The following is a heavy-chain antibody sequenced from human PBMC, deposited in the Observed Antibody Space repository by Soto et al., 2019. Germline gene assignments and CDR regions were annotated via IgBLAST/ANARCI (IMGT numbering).Heavy chain of an antibody. J-gene: IGHJ5*02. CDR2: IKSRAGGGST. CDR1: GFTSSKDW. CDR3: VKDGSYDFWSGYRNWFDP. D-gene: IGHD3-3*01. Sequence: PGGSLRLSCAASGFTSSKDWMSWVRQAPGKGLEWVGRIKSRAGGGSTDYAAPVKGRFTISRDNSKNTLYLQMNSLRAEDTAVYYCVKDGSYDFWSGYRNWFDPWGQGTLVTVSS. V-gene: IGHV3-15*01.